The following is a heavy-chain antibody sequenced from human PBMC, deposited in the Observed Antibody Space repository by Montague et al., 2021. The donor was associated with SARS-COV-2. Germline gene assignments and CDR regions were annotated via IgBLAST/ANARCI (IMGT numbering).Heavy chain of an antibody. CDR1: GGSISSPDYY. V-gene: IGHV4-39*01. CDR2: ISYAGRT. CDR3: ARQLPSYFPTNNCYPYYFDV. D-gene: IGHD1-20*01. Sequence: SETLSLTCTVSGGSISSPDYYWGWIRQSPGKGLEWIGSISYAGRTYYNPSLRSRVSFSMDTSKNHFSLSLISVTVADTAFYFCARQLPSYFPTNNCYPYYFDVWGQGALVTVSS. J-gene: IGHJ4*02.